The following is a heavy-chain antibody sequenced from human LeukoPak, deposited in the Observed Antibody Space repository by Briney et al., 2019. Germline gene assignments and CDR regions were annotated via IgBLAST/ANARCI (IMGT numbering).Heavy chain of an antibody. V-gene: IGHV4-59*01. J-gene: IGHJ4*02. CDR3: AREVQLCPRGDCYSYFDY. Sequence: PSETLSLTCTVSGGSISSYYWSWIRQPPGKGLEWIGYIYYSGSTNYNPSLKSRVTISVDTSKNQFSLKLSSVTAADTAVYYCAREVQLCPRGDCYSYFDYWGQGTLVTVSS. D-gene: IGHD2-21*02. CDR1: GGSISSYY. CDR2: IYYSGST.